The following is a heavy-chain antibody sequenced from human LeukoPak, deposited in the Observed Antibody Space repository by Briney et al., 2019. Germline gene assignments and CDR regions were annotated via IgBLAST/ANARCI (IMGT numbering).Heavy chain of an antibody. D-gene: IGHD3-10*01. V-gene: IGHV4-30-4*01. CDR1: GGSISSGDYY. J-gene: IGHJ3*02. CDR3: ARKVPLDRADAFDI. Sequence: SETLSLTCTVSGGSISSGDYYWSWIRQPPGKDLEWIGYIYYSGSTYYNPSLKSRVTISVDTSKNQFSLKLSSVTAADTAVYYCARKVPLDRADAFDIWGQGTMVTVSS. CDR2: IYYSGST.